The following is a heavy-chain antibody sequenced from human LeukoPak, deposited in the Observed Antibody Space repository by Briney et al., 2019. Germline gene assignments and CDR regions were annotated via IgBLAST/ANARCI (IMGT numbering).Heavy chain of an antibody. CDR1: GFTFSSYS. CDR3: ARINSGPFDY. J-gene: IGHJ4*02. Sequence: GGSLGLSCAASGFTFSSYSVNWVRQAPGKGLEWVSSISSSSSYIYYADSVKGRFTISRDNAKNSLYLQTNSLRAEDTAVYYCARINSGPFDYWGQGTLVTVSS. D-gene: IGHD5-12*01. CDR2: ISSSSSYI. V-gene: IGHV3-21*01.